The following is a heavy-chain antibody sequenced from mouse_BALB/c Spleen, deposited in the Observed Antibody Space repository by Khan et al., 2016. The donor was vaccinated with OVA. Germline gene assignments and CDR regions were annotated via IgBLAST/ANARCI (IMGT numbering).Heavy chain of an antibody. CDR2: ISTGGSYT. D-gene: IGHD1-1*02. Sequence: EVELVESGGDLVKPGGSLKLSCTASGFTFSTFGMSWVRQTPDKRLEWVATISTGGSYTYYPDIVKGRFIISRDNAKNNLDLQMSSLKSEDTAMYYCTRLAYYYDGKGFAYWDEGTLVTVSA. CDR3: TRLAYYYDGKGFAY. J-gene: IGHJ3*01. V-gene: IGHV5-6*01. CDR1: GFTFSTFG.